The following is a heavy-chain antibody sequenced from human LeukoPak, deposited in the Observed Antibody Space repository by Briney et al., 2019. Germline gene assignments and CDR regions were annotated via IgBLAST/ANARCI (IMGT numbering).Heavy chain of an antibody. CDR2: IKQDGSEK. J-gene: IGHJ6*03. V-gene: IGHV3-7*01. Sequence: GGSLRLSCAASGFTFSTYRMTWVRQAPGKGLEWVANIKQDGSEKHYVDSVKGRFTISRDNAKNSLYLQMSSLRAEDTAVYYCTRVEETATTAAIIRKYSYYYYYMDVWGKGNTVTVSS. CDR3: TRVEETATTAAIIRKYSYYYYYMDV. CDR1: GFTFSTYR. D-gene: IGHD4-11*01.